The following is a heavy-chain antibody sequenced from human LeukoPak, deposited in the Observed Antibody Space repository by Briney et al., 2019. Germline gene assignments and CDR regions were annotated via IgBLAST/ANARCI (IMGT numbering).Heavy chain of an antibody. J-gene: IGHJ1*01. CDR2: ISGSGGTGT. CDR1: GFTFSSYA. V-gene: IGHV3-23*01. CDR3: ARKGQGSNWAAEYFQN. Sequence: GGSLRLSCAASGFTFSSYAMSWVRQAPGKGLEWVSAISGSGGTGTYYADSVKGRFTISRDNSKNTLYLQMNSLRAEDTAVYYCARKGQGSNWAAEYFQNWGQGTLVTVSS. D-gene: IGHD6-13*01.